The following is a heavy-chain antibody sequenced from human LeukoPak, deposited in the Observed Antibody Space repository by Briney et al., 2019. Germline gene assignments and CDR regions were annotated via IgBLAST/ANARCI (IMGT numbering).Heavy chain of an antibody. CDR1: GFTFSSYS. J-gene: IGHJ4*02. V-gene: IGHV3-48*04. Sequence: PGGSLRLSCAASGFTFSSYSMNWVRQAPGKGLEWVSYISTSSSTIYYGDSVKGRFTISRDNAKNSLYLQMNSLRAEDTAVYYCAKAAGTYAYYFDYWGQGTLVTVSS. D-gene: IGHD1-1*01. CDR3: AKAAGTYAYYFDY. CDR2: ISTSSSTI.